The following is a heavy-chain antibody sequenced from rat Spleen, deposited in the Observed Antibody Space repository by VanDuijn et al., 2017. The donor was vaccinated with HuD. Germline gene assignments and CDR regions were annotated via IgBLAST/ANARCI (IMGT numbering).Heavy chain of an antibody. J-gene: IGHJ2*01. V-gene: IGHV5-29*01. Sequence: EVQLVESGGGLVQPGRSMKLSCAASGFTFSNYDMVWVRQGQAKGLEWVATIKYDGTSPHYRDSVKGRFTISRNNAKSTLYLQMDSLRPGDTATYYCARRRLNWYYFDYLGQGVMVTVSS. CDR3: ARRRLNWYYFDY. CDR1: GFTFSNYD. D-gene: IGHD5-1*01. CDR2: IKYDGTSP.